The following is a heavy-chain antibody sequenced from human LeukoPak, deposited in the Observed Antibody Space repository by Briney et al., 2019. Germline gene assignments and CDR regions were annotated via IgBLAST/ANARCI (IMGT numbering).Heavy chain of an antibody. J-gene: IGHJ4*02. CDR2: IRYDGSNK. V-gene: IGHV3-30*02. D-gene: IGHD6-13*01. CDR3: AKIAAAGISYFDY. CDR1: GFTFSSYG. Sequence: GGSLRLSCAASGFTFSSYGMHWVRQAPGKGLEWVAFIRYDGSNKYYADSVKGRFTIPRDNSKNTLYLQMNSLRAEDTAVYYCAKIAAAGISYFDYWGQGTLVTVSS.